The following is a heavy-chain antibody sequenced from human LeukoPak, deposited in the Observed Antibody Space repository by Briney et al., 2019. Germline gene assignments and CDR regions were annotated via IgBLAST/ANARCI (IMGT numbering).Heavy chain of an antibody. CDR3: ARHKEVGDYYYFDY. V-gene: IGHV1-46*01. Sequence: ASVKVSXKASGYTFTSYYMHWVRQAPGQGLEWMGIINPSGGSTSYTQKFQGRVTMTRDTSTTTVYMELSSLRSQDTAVYYCARHKEVGDYYYFDYWGQGTLVTVSS. CDR1: GYTFTSYY. J-gene: IGHJ4*02. D-gene: IGHD2/OR15-2a*01. CDR2: INPSGGST.